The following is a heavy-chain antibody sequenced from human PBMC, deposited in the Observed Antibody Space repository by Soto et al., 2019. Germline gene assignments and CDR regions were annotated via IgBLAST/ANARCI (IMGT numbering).Heavy chain of an antibody. CDR2: INPSGGSK. D-gene: IGHD3-22*01. CDR1: GYTFTSYY. CDR3: AGVPVGYYDSSGYPPSDY. V-gene: IGHV1-46*01. J-gene: IGHJ4*01. Sequence: ASVKVSCKASGYTFTSYYMHWVRQAPVQGLEWMGIINPSGGSKSYAQKFQGRVTMTRDTSTNTVYMPLSSLRSEDTAVYSCAGVPVGYYDSSGYPPSDYWG.